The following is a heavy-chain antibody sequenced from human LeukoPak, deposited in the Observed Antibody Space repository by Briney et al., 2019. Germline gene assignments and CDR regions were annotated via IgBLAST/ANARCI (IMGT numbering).Heavy chain of an antibody. CDR2: ISYSGST. V-gene: IGHV4-39*01. Sequence: PSETLSLTCTVSGGSISSSSHYWDWIRQPPGKGLEWIGSISYSGSTYYNPSLKSRVTMSVDTSKNQFSLNLTSVTAADTAVYYCARRNYYYGMDVWGQGTTVTVSS. J-gene: IGHJ6*02. CDR1: GGSISSSSHY. CDR3: ARRNYYYGMDV.